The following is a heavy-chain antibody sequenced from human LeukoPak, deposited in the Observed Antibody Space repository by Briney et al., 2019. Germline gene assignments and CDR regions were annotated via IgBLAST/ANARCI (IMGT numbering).Heavy chain of an antibody. CDR2: VYSSGTT. D-gene: IGHD3-10*01. CDR1: GGSINTRSIY. CDR3: ARSLLRGLTSYSDYMDV. J-gene: IGHJ6*03. V-gene: IGHV4-61*02. Sequence: SETLSLTCTVSGGSINTRSIYWSWIRQPAGKGLEWIGRVYSSGTTTYNPSLRSRVAISLDTSKDQFSLNLTSVTAADTAVYYCARSLLRGLTSYSDYMDVWGKGTTVTVSS.